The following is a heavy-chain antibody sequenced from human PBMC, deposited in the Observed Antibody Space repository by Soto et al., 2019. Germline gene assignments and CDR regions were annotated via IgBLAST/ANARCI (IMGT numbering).Heavy chain of an antibody. V-gene: IGHV4-59*01. CDR2: IQYSESR. D-gene: IGHD2-21*02. J-gene: IGHJ6*02. CDR1: GGSIFSSY. Sequence: SETLSLTCTVSGGSIFSSYWSWIRQPPGKGPEWIAYIQYSESRTLFNPSLKSRVTISIDTSKNQFSLKLNSVTAADTAVYYCARDLWGYCGTDCYPLDVWGQGTTVTVSS. CDR3: ARDLWGYCGTDCYPLDV.